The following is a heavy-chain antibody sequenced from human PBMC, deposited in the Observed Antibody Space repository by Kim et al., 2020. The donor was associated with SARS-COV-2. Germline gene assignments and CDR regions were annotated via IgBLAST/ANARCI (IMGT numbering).Heavy chain of an antibody. V-gene: IGHV4-34*01. CDR3: ASGGSGWYGGYYHYGIDV. D-gene: IGHD6-19*01. Sequence: SETLSLTCAVYGGSFSGYYWSWIRQPPGKGLEWIGEINHSGSTNYNPSLKSRVTIPVATSKNQFSLKLSSVIAADPAVVYCASGGSGWYGGYYHYGIDV. J-gene: IGHJ6*01. CDR2: INHSGST. CDR1: GGSFSGYY.